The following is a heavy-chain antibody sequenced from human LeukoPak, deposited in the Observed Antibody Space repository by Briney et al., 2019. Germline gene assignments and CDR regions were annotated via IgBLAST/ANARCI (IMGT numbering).Heavy chain of an antibody. J-gene: IGHJ3*02. CDR3: AKGQEGRPPDDAFDI. Sequence: GGSLRLSCAASGFTFYDYAMHWVRHAPGKGLEWVSGISWNSGSIGYADSVKGRFTISRDNAKNSLYLQMNSLRAEDTALYYCAKGQEGRPPDDAFDIWGQGTMVTVSS. CDR2: ISWNSGSI. V-gene: IGHV3-9*01. D-gene: IGHD6-6*01. CDR1: GFTFYDYA.